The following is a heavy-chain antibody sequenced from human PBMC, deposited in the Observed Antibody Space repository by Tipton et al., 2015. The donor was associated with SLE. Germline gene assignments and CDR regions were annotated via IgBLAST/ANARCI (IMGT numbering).Heavy chain of an antibody. CDR3: ARHPVVDDYRDAFDI. CDR1: GGSFSGYY. D-gene: IGHD2-8*02. Sequence: TLSLTCAVYGGSFSGYYWSWIRQPPGKGLEWIGEINHSGSTNYNPSLKSRVTISVDTSKNQFSLKLSSVTAADTAVYYCARHPVVDDYRDAFDIWGQGTMVTVSS. V-gene: IGHV4-34*01. J-gene: IGHJ3*02. CDR2: INHSGST.